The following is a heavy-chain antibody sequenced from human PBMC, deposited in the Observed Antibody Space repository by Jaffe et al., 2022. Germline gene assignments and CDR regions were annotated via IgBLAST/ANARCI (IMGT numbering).Heavy chain of an antibody. V-gene: IGHV3-53*02. CDR2: IYSGGST. D-gene: IGHD3-10*01. CDR3: ARDHGSGSYFYFDY. J-gene: IGHJ4*02. Sequence: EVQLVETGGGLIQPGGSLRLSCAASGFTVSSNYMSWVRQAPGKGLEWVSVIYSGGSTYYADSVKGRFTISRDNSKNTLYLQMNSLRAEDTAVYYCARDHGSGSYFYFDYWGQGTLVTVSS. CDR1: GFTVSSNY.